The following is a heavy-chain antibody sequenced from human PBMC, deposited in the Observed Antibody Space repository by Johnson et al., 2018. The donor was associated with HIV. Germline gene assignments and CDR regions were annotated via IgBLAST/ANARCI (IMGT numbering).Heavy chain of an antibody. CDR3: AKVRGILRYWGADAFDI. Sequence: VQLVESGGGLVQPGGSLRLSCAASGFTFSSYGMSWVRQAPGKGLEWVSAIRGSGGSTYYADSVKGRFTISRDNSKNTLYLQMNSLRAEDTAVYYCAKVRGILRYWGADAFDIWGQGTMVTVSS. J-gene: IGHJ3*02. CDR1: GFTFSSYG. CDR2: IRGSGGST. D-gene: IGHD3-9*01. V-gene: IGHV3-23*04.